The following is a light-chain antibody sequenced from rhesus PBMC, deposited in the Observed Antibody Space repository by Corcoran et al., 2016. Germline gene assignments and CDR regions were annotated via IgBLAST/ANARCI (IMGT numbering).Light chain of an antibody. CDR3: QQYGSSPLT. J-gene: IGKJ4*01. Sequence: DIQMTQSPSSLSASLGDTATITCRASQTISSWLAWYQQKPGKAPNLLFYKASTLQSGVPSRFSGSGSGTDFTLTISSLQSEDFASYYCQQYGSSPLTFGEGTKVELK. CDR1: QTISSW. CDR2: KAS. V-gene: IGKV1-22*01.